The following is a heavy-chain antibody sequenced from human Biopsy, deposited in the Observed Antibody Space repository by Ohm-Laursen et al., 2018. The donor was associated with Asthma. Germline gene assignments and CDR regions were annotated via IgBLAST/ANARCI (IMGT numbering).Heavy chain of an antibody. Sequence: SLRLSCTASGFAVSRDHMIWVRQAPGKGLEWVGRIKSKTDGGTTDYAAPVKGRFTISRDDSKNTLYLQMNSLKTEDTAVYYCTTGIDYWGQGTLVTVSS. CDR1: GFAVSRDH. CDR3: TTGIDY. V-gene: IGHV3-15*01. CDR2: IKSKTDGGTT. J-gene: IGHJ4*02.